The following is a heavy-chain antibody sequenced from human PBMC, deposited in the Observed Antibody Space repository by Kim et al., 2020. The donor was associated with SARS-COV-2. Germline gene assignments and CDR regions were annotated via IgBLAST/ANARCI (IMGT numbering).Heavy chain of an antibody. Sequence: ASVKVSCKVSGYTLTELSMHWVRQAPGKGLEWMGGFDPEDGETIYAQKFQGRVTMTEDTSTDTAYMELSSLRSEDTAVYYCATDSTIGYCSSTSCYPRAFDIWGQGTMVTVSS. CDR1: GYTLTELS. CDR2: FDPEDGET. CDR3: ATDSTIGYCSSTSCYPRAFDI. D-gene: IGHD2-2*01. J-gene: IGHJ3*02. V-gene: IGHV1-24*01.